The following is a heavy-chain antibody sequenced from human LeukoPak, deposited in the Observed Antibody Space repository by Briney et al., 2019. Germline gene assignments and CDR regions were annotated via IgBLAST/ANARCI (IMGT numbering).Heavy chain of an antibody. D-gene: IGHD3-22*01. CDR1: GGSISSGSYY. CDR2: IYTSGST. CDR3: ARDLIGAFDI. J-gene: IGHJ3*02. Sequence: SETLSLTCTVSGGSISSGSYYWSWIRQPAGKGVEWIGRIYTSGSTNYNPSLKSRVTISVDTSKNQFSLKLSSVTAADTAVYYCARDLIGAFDIRGQGTMVTVSS. V-gene: IGHV4-61*02.